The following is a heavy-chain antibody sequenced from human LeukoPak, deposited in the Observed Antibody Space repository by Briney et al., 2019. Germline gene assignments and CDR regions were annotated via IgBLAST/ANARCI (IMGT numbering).Heavy chain of an antibody. CDR3: ARGSISGVATIELDFDY. Sequence: GASVKLSCKASAYTFTNYAMHWVRQAPGQRLEWMGWINADNGNTKYAQKFQGRVTITRDTSASIAYKELSSLRSEDTAVYYCARGSISGVATIELDFDYWGQGTLVTVSS. D-gene: IGHD5-12*01. CDR1: AYTFTNYA. V-gene: IGHV1-3*01. J-gene: IGHJ4*02. CDR2: INADNGNT.